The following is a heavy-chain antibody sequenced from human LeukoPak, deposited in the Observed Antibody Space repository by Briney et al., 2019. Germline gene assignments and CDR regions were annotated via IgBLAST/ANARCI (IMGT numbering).Heavy chain of an antibody. CDR2: IKQDGSEK. J-gene: IGHJ4*02. V-gene: IGHV3-7*01. CDR1: GFTFSSYW. Sequence: GGSLRLSCAASGFTFSSYWMSWVRQAPGKGLEWVANIKQDGSEKYYVDSVKGRFTISRDNAKNSLYLQMNSLRAGDTAVYYCARTIEMATISYFDYWGQGTLVTVSS. D-gene: IGHD5-24*01. CDR3: ARTIEMATISYFDY.